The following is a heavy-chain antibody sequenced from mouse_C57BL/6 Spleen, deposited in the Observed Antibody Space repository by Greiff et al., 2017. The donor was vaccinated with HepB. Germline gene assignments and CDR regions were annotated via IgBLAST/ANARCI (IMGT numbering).Heavy chain of an antibody. V-gene: IGHV1-19*01. Sequence: VQLQQSGPELVKPGASVKIPCKASGYTFTDYNMNWVKQSHGKSLEWIGVINPYNSGTSYNQKFKGKATLTVDKSSSTAYMELNSLTSEDSAVYYCARDSSGYRKNFDYWGQGTTLTVSS. J-gene: IGHJ2*01. CDR1: GYTFTDYN. D-gene: IGHD3-2*02. CDR3: ARDSSGYRKNFDY. CDR2: INPYNSGT.